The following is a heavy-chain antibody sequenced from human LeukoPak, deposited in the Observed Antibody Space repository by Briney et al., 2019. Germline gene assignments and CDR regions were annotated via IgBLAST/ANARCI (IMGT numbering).Heavy chain of an antibody. CDR2: IYYSGST. J-gene: IGHJ3*02. Sequence: SETLSLTCTVSGGSISSYYWSWIRQPPGKGLEWIGYIYYSGSTNYNPSLKSRVTISVDTSKNQFFLKLSSVTAADTAVYYCAREGWQWLVHAFDIWGQGTMVTVSS. CDR1: GGSISSYY. D-gene: IGHD6-19*01. CDR3: AREGWQWLVHAFDI. V-gene: IGHV4-59*12.